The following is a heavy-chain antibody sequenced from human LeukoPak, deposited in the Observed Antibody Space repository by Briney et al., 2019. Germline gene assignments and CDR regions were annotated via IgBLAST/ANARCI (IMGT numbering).Heavy chain of an antibody. J-gene: IGHJ4*02. V-gene: IGHV3-30*02. CDR2: IRYDGSNN. CDR1: GFTFSSYG. Sequence: QSGGSLRLSCAASGFTFSSYGMHWVRQAPGKGLEWVAFIRYDGSNNYYADSVKGRFTISRDNSKNTLYLQMNSLRAEDTAVYYCAKDPLGTVTTSGVYWGQGTLVTVSS. D-gene: IGHD4-17*01. CDR3: AKDPLGTVTTSGVY.